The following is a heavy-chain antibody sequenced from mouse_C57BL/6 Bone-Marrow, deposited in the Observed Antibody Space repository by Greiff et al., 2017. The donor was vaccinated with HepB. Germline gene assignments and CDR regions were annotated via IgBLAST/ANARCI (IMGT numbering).Heavy chain of an antibody. CDR3: ARSGYGYDGVN. CDR2: IDPSDSYT. V-gene: IGHV1-69*01. Sequence: QVQLQQSGAELVMPGASVKLSCKASGYTFTSYWMHWVKQRPGQGLEWIGEIDPSDSYTNYNQKFKGKSTLTVDKSSSTAYMQLSSLTSEDSAVYYCARSGYGYDGVNWGQGTLVTVSA. CDR1: GYTFTSYW. J-gene: IGHJ3*01. D-gene: IGHD2-2*01.